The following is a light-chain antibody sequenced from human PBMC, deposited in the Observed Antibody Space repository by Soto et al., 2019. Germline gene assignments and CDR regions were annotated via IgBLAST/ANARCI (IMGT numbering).Light chain of an antibody. J-gene: IGKJ1*01. CDR1: QSVSNNY. CDR2: GAS. V-gene: IGKV3-20*01. Sequence: IVLTPSPGTLYRSHGESAPLSCRASQSVSNNYLAWYQQKPGQAPSLLIYGASNRATGIPDRLSGSGSGTDFTLPISRLEPEESAVYYCQQYGSSGTVGQGTKVDNK. CDR3: QQYGSSGT.